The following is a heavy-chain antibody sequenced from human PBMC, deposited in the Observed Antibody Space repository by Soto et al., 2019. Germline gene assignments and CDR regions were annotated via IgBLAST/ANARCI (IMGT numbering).Heavy chain of an antibody. D-gene: IGHD5-12*01. CDR2: INHSGST. J-gene: IGHJ6*02. CDR1: GGSFSGYY. CDR3: ASRRRDGYNSANYYYYYGMDV. V-gene: IGHV4-34*01. Sequence: SETLSLTCAVYGGSFSGYYWSWIRQPPGKGLEWIGEINHSGSTNYNPSLKSRVTISVDTSKNQFSLKLSSVTAADTAVYYCASRRRDGYNSANYYYYYGMDVWGQGTTVTVSS.